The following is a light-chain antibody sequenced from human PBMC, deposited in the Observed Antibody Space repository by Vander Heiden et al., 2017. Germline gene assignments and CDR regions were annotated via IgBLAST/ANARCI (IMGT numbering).Light chain of an antibody. Sequence: QSVLTQPPSVSAAPGQTVTISCSGSSSNIGNNYVSWYQQRPGTAPKLLIYDNNKRPSGIPDRFSGSKSGTSATLGITGLQTGDEADYYCGTWDSSLSAGVVFGGGTKLTVL. V-gene: IGLV1-51*01. CDR3: GTWDSSLSAGVV. CDR1: SSNIGNNY. J-gene: IGLJ2*01. CDR2: DNN.